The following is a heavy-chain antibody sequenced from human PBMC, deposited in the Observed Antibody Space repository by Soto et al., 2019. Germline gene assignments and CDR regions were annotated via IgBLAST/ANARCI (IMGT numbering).Heavy chain of an antibody. CDR3: ARGMGTAVEAINYYYFYGMDV. J-gene: IGHJ6*02. Sequence: SETLSLTCTVSGGSISSYYWTWIRQPPGKGLEWIGYIYYTGGTNYSPSLKSRVTISLDTSKNQSSLKLTSMTAADTAVYYCARGMGTAVEAINYYYFYGMDVWGQGTTVTVSS. CDR2: IYYTGGT. V-gene: IGHV4-59*01. D-gene: IGHD6-13*01. CDR1: GGSISSYY.